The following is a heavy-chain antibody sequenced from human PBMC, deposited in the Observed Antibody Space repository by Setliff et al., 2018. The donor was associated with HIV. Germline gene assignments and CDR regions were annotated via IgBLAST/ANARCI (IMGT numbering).Heavy chain of an antibody. D-gene: IGHD3-10*01. V-gene: IGHV3-74*01. CDR3: ARKLRPGHGVDV. Sequence: GGSLRLSCAASGFTFSNYWLHWVRQAPGKGLLWVSRVSSDGSTTTYADSVKGRFTISRDNTKNSLYLQMDSLRAEDTTVYYCARKLRPGHGVDVWGQGTTVTVSS. J-gene: IGHJ6*02. CDR2: VSSDGSTT. CDR1: GFTFSNYW.